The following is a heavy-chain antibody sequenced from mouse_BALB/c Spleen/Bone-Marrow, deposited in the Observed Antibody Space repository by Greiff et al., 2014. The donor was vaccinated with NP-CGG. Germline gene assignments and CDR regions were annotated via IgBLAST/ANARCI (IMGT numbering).Heavy chain of an antibody. CDR3: ARREYYAMDY. V-gene: IGHV14-3*02. CDR1: GFNIKDTY. Sequence: DVKLVESGAELVKPGASVKLSCTASGFNIKDTYMHGVKQRPEQGLEWIGRIDPANGNTKYDPKFQGKATITADTSSNTAYLQLSSLTSEDTAVYYCARREYYAMDYWGQGTSVTVSS. J-gene: IGHJ4*01. CDR2: IDPANGNT.